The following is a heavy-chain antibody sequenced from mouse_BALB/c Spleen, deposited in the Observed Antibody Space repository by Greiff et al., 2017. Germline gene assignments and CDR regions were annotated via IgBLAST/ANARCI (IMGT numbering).Heavy chain of an antibody. Sequence: EVQLQQSGPELVKPGASVTMSCTVSGYTFTDYYMKWVKQSNGKSLEWIGDIIPNNGGTSYNQKFKGKATLTVDKSSSTAYMQLNSLTSEDSAVYYCARGTTADYWGQGTSVTVSS. CDR3: ARGTTADY. CDR1: GYTFTDYY. V-gene: IGHV1-26*01. CDR2: IIPNNGGT. J-gene: IGHJ4*01. D-gene: IGHD1-2*01.